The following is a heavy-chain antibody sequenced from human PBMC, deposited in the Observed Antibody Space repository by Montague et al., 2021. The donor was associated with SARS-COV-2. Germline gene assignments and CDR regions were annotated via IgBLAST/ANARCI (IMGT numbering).Heavy chain of an antibody. CDR1: GGSFSGYW. J-gene: IGHJ4*02. Sequence: SETLSLTCAVHGGSFSGYWWTWIRQSPGKGLEWIGGINDSGTTNYNPSLKSRVTISVDTSKNQFSLDLTSVTVADTAVYYCARGAPGYWGQGTLVTVSS. V-gene: IGHV4-34*01. CDR3: ARGAPGY. CDR2: INDSGTT.